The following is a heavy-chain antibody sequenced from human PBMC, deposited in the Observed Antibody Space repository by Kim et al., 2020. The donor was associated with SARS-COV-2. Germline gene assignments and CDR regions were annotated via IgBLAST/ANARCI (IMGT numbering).Heavy chain of an antibody. CDR3: TRDAAVAASPFDY. V-gene: IGHV3-49*04. CDR1: GFTFGDYA. D-gene: IGHD6-19*01. Sequence: GGSLRLSCTASGFTFGDYAMSWVRQAPGKGLEWVGFIRSKAYGGTTEYAASVKGRFTISRDDSKSIAYLQMNSLKTEDTAVYYCTRDAAVAASPFDYWGQGTLVTVSS. CDR2: IRSKAYGGTT. J-gene: IGHJ4*02.